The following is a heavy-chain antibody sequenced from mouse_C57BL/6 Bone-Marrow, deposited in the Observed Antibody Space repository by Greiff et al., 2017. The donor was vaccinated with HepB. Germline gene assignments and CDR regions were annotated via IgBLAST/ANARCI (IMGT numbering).Heavy chain of an antibody. Sequence: EVKLVESGGGLVQPKGSLKLSCAASGFSFNTYAMNWVRQAPGKGLEWVARIRSKSNNYATYYADSVKDRFTISRDDSESMLYLQMNNLKTEDTAMYYCVRVYLSGFAYWGQGTLVTVSA. CDR3: VRVYLSGFAY. J-gene: IGHJ3*01. CDR1: GFSFNTYA. V-gene: IGHV10-1*01. CDR2: IRSKSNNYAT. D-gene: IGHD5-5*01.